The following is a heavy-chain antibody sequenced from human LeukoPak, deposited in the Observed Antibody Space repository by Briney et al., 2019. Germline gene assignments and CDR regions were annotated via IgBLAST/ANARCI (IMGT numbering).Heavy chain of an antibody. J-gene: IGHJ3*02. CDR2: ISAYNGNT. D-gene: IGHD2-2*01. CDR3: ARDSTLCRGTNCYQNDPFDI. V-gene: IGHV1-18*01. Sequence: ASVKVSCKAFDSTFNSQGFSWVRQAPGQGLEWMGWISAYNGNTRFARKLQDRGSMTTDTSTTTAYMELRSLTSDDTATYYCARDSTLCRGTNCYQNDPFDIWGQGTMVTVSS. CDR1: DSTFNSQG.